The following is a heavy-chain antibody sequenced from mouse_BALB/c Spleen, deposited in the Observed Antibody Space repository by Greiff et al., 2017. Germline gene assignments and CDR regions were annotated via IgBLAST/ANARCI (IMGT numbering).Heavy chain of an antibody. Sequence: EVKLMESGGGLVQPGGSRKLSCAASGFTFSSFGMHWVRQAPEKGLEWVAYISSGSSTIYYADTVKGRFTISRDNPKNTLFLQMTSLRSEDTAMYYCARLGGYYDYFDYWGQGTTLTVSS. CDR3: ARLGGYYDYFDY. D-gene: IGHD2-3*01. CDR2: ISSGSSTI. CDR1: GFTFSSFG. V-gene: IGHV5-17*02. J-gene: IGHJ2*01.